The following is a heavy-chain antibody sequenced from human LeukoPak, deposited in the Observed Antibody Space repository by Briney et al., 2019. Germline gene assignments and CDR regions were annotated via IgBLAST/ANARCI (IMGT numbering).Heavy chain of an antibody. CDR3: ARGWYSSSWRSYYYYYGMDV. D-gene: IGHD6-13*01. J-gene: IGHJ6*02. Sequence: QPGRSLRLSCAASGFTFSTYGMHWVRQAPGKGLEWVAVISNDGSNKLYGDSVKGRFTISRDNSKNTLYLQMNSLRAEDTAVYYCARGWYSSSWRSYYYYYGMDVWGQGTTVTVSS. V-gene: IGHV3-30*03. CDR2: ISNDGSNK. CDR1: GFTFSTYG.